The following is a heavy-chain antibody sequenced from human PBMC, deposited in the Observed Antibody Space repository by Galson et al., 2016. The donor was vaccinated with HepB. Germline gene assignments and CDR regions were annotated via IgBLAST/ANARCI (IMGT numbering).Heavy chain of an antibody. J-gene: IGHJ6*02. D-gene: IGHD3-16*01. Sequence: SVKVSCKASGNTFTSIYMNWVRQATGKGLEWMGWMDPKGGNTGYAQKFQGRVTMTRNTSIRTAYMELSSLRSEDTAVYYCASVSVFGGGMYVWGHGTTVTVSS. CDR1: GNTFTSIY. CDR2: MDPKGGNT. CDR3: ASVSVFGGGMYV. V-gene: IGHV1-8*01.